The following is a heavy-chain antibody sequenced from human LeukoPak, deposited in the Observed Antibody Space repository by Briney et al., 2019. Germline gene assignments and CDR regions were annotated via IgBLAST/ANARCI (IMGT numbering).Heavy chain of an antibody. CDR2: IRYDGSNK. CDR3: AKGVVPAAMPAPPRFDP. J-gene: IGHJ5*02. V-gene: IGHV3-30*02. CDR1: GFTFSSYG. Sequence: GGSLRLSCAASGFTFSSYGMHWVRQAPGKGLEWVAFIRYDGSNKYYADSVKGRFTISRDNSKNTLYLQMNSLRAEDTAVYYCAKGVVPAAMPAPPRFDPWGQGTLVTVSS. D-gene: IGHD2-2*01.